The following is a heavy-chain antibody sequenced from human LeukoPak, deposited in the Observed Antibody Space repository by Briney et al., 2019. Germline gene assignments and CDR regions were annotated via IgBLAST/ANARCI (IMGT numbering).Heavy chain of an antibody. Sequence: GGSLRLSCAASGFTFSSYAMHWVRQAPGKGLEWVAVIWYDGSNKYYADSVKGRFTISRDNSKNTLYRQMNSLRAEDTAVYYCARDGGGGGCTSCLIDAFDIWGQGTMVTVSS. CDR3: ARDGGGGGCTSCLIDAFDI. V-gene: IGHV3-33*08. CDR1: GFTFSSYA. D-gene: IGHD2-2*01. CDR2: IWYDGSNK. J-gene: IGHJ3*02.